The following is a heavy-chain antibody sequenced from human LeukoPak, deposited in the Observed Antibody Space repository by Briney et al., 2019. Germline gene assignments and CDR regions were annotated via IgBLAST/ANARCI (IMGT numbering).Heavy chain of an antibody. CDR3: ARDSSGAATLDY. Sequence: SQTLSLTCTVSGGSISSGGYYWSWIRQPPGKGLEWIGYIYHSGSTYYNPSLKSRVTISVDRSKTQFSLKLSSVTAADTAVYYCARDSSGAATLDYWGQGTLVTVSS. CDR2: IYHSGST. D-gene: IGHD6-13*01. V-gene: IGHV4-30-2*01. J-gene: IGHJ4*02. CDR1: GGSISSGGYY.